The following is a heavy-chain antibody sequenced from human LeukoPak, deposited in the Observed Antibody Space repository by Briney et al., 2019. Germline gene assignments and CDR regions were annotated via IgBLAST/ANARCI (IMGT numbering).Heavy chain of an antibody. V-gene: IGHV3-30-3*01. Sequence: GGSLRLSCAASGFTFSSYAMHWVRQAPGKGLEWVAVISYDGSNKYYADSVKGRFTISRDNSKNTLYLQMNSLRAEDTAVYYCVREYPDLFDYWGQGTLVTVSS. CDR3: VREYPDLFDY. CDR2: ISYDGSNK. J-gene: IGHJ4*02. CDR1: GFTFSSYA.